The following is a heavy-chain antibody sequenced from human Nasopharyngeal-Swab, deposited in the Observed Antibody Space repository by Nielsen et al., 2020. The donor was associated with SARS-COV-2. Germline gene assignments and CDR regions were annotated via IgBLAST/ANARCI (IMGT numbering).Heavy chain of an antibody. D-gene: IGHD6-13*01. Sequence: WIRQPPGKGLEWIGRIYTSGSTNYIPSLKSRVTMSVDTSKNQFSLKLSSVTAADTAVYYCARDEPSSWSNTYYYYYGMDVWGQGTTVTVSS. V-gene: IGHV4-4*07. CDR3: ARDEPSSWSNTYYYYYGMDV. CDR2: IYTSGST. J-gene: IGHJ6*02.